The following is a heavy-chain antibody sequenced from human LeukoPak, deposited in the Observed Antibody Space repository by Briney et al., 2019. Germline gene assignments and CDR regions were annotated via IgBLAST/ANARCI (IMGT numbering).Heavy chain of an antibody. CDR1: GYTFTSYD. Sequence: ASVKVSCKASGYTFTSYDIDWVRQATGQGLEWMGWMNPNSGNTGYAHKFQGRVTMTRNTSISTAYMDLSSLRSEDTAVYYCARFDMESMVRGVIEKDYWGQGTLVTVSS. D-gene: IGHD3-10*01. CDR2: MNPNSGNT. V-gene: IGHV1-8*01. CDR3: ARFDMESMVRGVIEKDY. J-gene: IGHJ4*02.